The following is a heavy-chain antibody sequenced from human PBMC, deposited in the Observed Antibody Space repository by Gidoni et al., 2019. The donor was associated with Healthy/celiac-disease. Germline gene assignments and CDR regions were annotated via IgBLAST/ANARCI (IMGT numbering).Heavy chain of an antibody. CDR1: GFTFRSYS. CDR3: ARALVCSSTSCYAEFDY. J-gene: IGHJ4*02. D-gene: IGHD2-2*01. Sequence: EVQLVESGGGLVKPGGSLRLSCAASGFTFRSYSMNWVRQAPGKGLEWVSSISSSSSYIYYADSVKGRFTISRDNAKNSLYLQMNSLRAEDTAVYYCARALVCSSTSCYAEFDYWGQGTLVTVSS. V-gene: IGHV3-21*01. CDR2: ISSSSSYI.